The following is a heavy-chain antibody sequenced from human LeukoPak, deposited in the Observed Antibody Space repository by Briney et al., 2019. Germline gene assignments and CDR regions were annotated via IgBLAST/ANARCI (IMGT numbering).Heavy chain of an antibody. V-gene: IGHV3-7*01. CDR2: IKQDGSEK. Sequence: PGGSLRLSCAASGFTFSSYWMSWVRQAPGKGLEWVANIKQDGSEKYYVDSVKGRFTISRDDAKNSLYLQMNSLRAEDTAVYYCARDRGKPFFDYWGQGTLVTVSS. CDR3: ARDRGKPFFDY. D-gene: IGHD3-10*01. J-gene: IGHJ4*02. CDR1: GFTFSSYW.